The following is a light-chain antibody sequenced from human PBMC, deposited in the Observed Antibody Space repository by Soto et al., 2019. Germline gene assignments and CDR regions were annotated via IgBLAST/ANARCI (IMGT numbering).Light chain of an antibody. CDR2: GAS. V-gene: IGKV3-20*01. Sequence: EIVLTQSPGTLSLSPRERATLSCRASQSVSSSYLAWYQQKPGQAPRLLIYGASSRATGIPDRFSGSGSGTDFTLTISRLEPEDFAVYYCQQYGSLWTFGQGTKVEIK. CDR1: QSVSSSY. J-gene: IGKJ1*01. CDR3: QQYGSLWT.